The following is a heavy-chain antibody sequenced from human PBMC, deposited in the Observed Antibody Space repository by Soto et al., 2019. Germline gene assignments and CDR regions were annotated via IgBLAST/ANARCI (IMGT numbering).Heavy chain of an antibody. CDR2: RNPNSGNA. CDR3: ARAWPYGDRVYYFDY. D-gene: IGHD4-17*01. Sequence: QVQLVQSGAEVKKPGASVKVSCKASGYTFTSYDINWVRQATGQGLEWMGWRNPNSGNAGNAQKFQGRVTMTRNISISTAYMELSSLRSEDTAVYYCARAWPYGDRVYYFDYWGQGTLVTVSS. CDR1: GYTFTSYD. J-gene: IGHJ4*02. V-gene: IGHV1-8*01.